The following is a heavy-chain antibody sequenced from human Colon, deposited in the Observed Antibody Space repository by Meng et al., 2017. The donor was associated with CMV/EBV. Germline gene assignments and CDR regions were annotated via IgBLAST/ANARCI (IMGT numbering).Heavy chain of an antibody. Sequence: GGSLRLSCVASGVTLNTYAMNWFRQAPGKGLEWVSGITNSGSPYYIDSVKGRFTISRDNSKNTVFLQMSSLRADDTGIYFCAKIRKGGYCTGGSCFDTWGQGTQVTVSS. CDR1: GVTLNTYA. D-gene: IGHD2-8*02. J-gene: IGHJ5*02. CDR3: AKIRKGGYCTGGSCFDT. CDR2: ITNSGSP. V-gene: IGHV3-23*05.